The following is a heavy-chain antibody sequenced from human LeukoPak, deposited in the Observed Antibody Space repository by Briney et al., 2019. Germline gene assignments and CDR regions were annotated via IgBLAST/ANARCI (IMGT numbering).Heavy chain of an antibody. Sequence: SETLSLTCAVYGGSFSGYYWSWIRQTPGKGLEWIGEINHSGSTNYNPSLKSRVTISVDTSKNQFSLKLSSVTAADTAVYYSARGFAYLYSSSWYFDYWGQGTLVTVSS. CDR1: GGSFSGYY. J-gene: IGHJ4*02. CDR3: ARGFAYLYSSSWYFDY. CDR2: INHSGST. V-gene: IGHV4-34*01. D-gene: IGHD6-13*01.